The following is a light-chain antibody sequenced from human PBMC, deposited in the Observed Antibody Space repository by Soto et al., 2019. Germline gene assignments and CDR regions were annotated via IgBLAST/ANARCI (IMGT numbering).Light chain of an antibody. V-gene: IGKV3-20*01. CDR2: GAS. CDR1: QSVSSSP. CDR3: QQYGSSPLT. J-gene: IGKJ4*01. Sequence: EIVLTQSPGTLSLFPGERATLSCRASQSVSSSPLAWYQQKPGQAPRLLIYGASSRATGIPDRFSGSGSGTDFTLTISRLEPEDFAVYYCQQYGSSPLTFGGGTKVDIK.